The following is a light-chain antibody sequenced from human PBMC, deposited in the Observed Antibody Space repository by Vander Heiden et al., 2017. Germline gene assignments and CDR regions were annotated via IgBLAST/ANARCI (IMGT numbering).Light chain of an antibody. Sequence: EIVLTQSPGPLSLSPGERATLSCRASQSVSSSYLAWYQQKPGQAPRLLIYGASSRATGIPDRFSGSGSGTDFTLTISRLEPEDFAVYYCQQYGSSPAPFGGGTKVEIK. CDR3: QQYGSSPAP. J-gene: IGKJ4*01. CDR2: GAS. CDR1: QSVSSSY. V-gene: IGKV3-20*01.